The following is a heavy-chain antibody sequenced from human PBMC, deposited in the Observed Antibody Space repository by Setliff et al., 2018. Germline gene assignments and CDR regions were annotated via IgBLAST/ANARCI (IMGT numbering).Heavy chain of an antibody. V-gene: IGHV4-39*01. CDR3: ARQEPLYSSGWYYFDY. CDR2: IYYSGST. CDR1: GGSISSSSYY. J-gene: IGHJ4*02. Sequence: SETLSLTCTVSGGSISSSSYYWGWIRQPPGKGLEWIGSIYYSGSTYYNPSLKSRVTISVDTSKNQLSLKLSSVTAADTAVYYCARQEPLYSSGWYYFDYWGQGTLVTVSS. D-gene: IGHD6-19*01.